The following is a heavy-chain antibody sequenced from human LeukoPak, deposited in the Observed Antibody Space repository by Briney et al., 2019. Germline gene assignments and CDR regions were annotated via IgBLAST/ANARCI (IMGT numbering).Heavy chain of an antibody. V-gene: IGHV1-18*01. D-gene: IGHD5-24*01. CDR3: ARAGLEMATGTWRYFDY. CDR2: ISASNGNT. CDR1: GYTFTSYG. Sequence: GASVTVSCKASGYTFTSYGISWVRQAPAQGREWMGWISASNGNTNYAQKLQGRVTMTTDTSTSTAYMELRSLRSDDTAVYYCARAGLEMATGTWRYFDYWGRGTLVTVSS. J-gene: IGHJ4*02.